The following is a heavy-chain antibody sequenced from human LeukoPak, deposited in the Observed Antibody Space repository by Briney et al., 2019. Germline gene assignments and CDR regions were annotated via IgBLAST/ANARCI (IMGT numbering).Heavy chain of an antibody. CDR2: IYYSGST. D-gene: IGHD4-17*01. CDR3: AGGDYPSDFDY. Sequence: PSETLSLTCTVSGGSISSYYWSWTRQPPGEGLEWIGYIYYSGSTNYNPSLKSRVTISVDTSKNQFSLKLSSVTAADTAVYYCAGGDYPSDFDYWGQGTLVTVSS. J-gene: IGHJ4*02. V-gene: IGHV4-59*01. CDR1: GGSISSYY.